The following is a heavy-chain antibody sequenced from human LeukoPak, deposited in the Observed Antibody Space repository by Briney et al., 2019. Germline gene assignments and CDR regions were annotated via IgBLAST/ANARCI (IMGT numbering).Heavy chain of an antibody. CDR1: GYTFTSYG. V-gene: IGHV1-18*01. CDR2: ISAYNGNT. CDR3: ASNVVVTPEDAFDI. J-gene: IGHJ3*02. D-gene: IGHD2-21*02. Sequence: ASVKVSRKASGYTFTSYGISWVRQAPGQGLEWMGWISAYNGNTNYAQKLQGRVTMTTDTSTSTAYMELRSLRSDDTAVYYCASNVVVTPEDAFDIWGQGTMVTVSS.